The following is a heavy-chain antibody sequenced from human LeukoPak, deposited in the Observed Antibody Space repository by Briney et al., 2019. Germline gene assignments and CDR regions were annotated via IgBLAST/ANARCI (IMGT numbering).Heavy chain of an antibody. D-gene: IGHD3-22*01. Sequence: PGGSLRLSCAASGFTFRHYYMTWTRQAPGKGLEWVSYISSSGTTIYYADSVKGRFSISRDNSKNSLYLQMDSLRAEDTAIYYCARVAKPSMILAASFDYWGQGTLVTVSS. CDR3: ARVAKPSMILAASFDY. J-gene: IGHJ4*02. CDR1: GFTFRHYY. V-gene: IGHV3-11*04. CDR2: ISSSGTTI.